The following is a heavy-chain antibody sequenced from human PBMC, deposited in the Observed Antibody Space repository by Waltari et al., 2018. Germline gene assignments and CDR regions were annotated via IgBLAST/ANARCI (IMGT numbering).Heavy chain of an antibody. CDR1: GFIFRSYW. J-gene: IGHJ4*02. CDR2: INYDGSST. V-gene: IGHV3-74*01. D-gene: IGHD6-13*01. CDR3: IRENIAAAGLES. Sequence: EVQLVESGGGLVQPGGSLRLSCVASGFIFRSYWLDWVRQAPGKGLVCVSRINYDGSSTTYADSVKGRFTISRDNAKNTLYLHMSSLRAEDTAVYYCIRENIAAAGLESWGQGTLVTVSS.